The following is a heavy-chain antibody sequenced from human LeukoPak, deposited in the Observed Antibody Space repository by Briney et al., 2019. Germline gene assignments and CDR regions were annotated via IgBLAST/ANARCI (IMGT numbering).Heavy chain of an antibody. V-gene: IGHV4-38-2*02. D-gene: IGHD3-10*01. CDR3: AREDITMVRGVKSRYMDV. J-gene: IGHJ6*03. CDR2: IYHSGST. CDR1: GYSISSGYY. Sequence: SETLSLTCTVSGYSISSGYYWGWIRQPPGKGLEWIGSIYHSGSTYYNPSLKSRVTISVDTSKNQFSLKLSSVTAADTAVYYCAREDITMVRGVKSRYMDVWGKGTTVTVSS.